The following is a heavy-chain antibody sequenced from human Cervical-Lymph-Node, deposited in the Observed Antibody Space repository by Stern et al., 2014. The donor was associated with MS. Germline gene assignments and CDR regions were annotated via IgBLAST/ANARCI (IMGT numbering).Heavy chain of an antibody. CDR1: GYSFTTYS. J-gene: IGHJ4*02. CDR3: AREFNWGFNDF. Sequence: VQLVESGSELKMPGASVKVSCNASGYSFTTYSMSWVRQAPGQGLEWIGRIKSFSGTPTYAPDLTGRFVLVFDTLFHPPLLHIDSLEADDTGMYYCAREFNWGFNDFWGQGTLVTVSS. D-gene: IGHD7-27*01. V-gene: IGHV7-4-1*01. CDR2: IKSFSGTP.